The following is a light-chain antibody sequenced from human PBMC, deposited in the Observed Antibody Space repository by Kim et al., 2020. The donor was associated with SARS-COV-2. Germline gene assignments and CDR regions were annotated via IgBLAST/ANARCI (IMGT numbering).Light chain of an antibody. CDR2: WAS. CDR1: QSVLNSSNNENY. CDR3: KQYDDTPYT. J-gene: IGKJ2*01. Sequence: SGTTNCKTSQSVLNSSNNENYGDGYQQKPGQPPKWRIYWASTRESGGPDRFSGGGSATDFTLTISSLQAEDVAVYYGKQYDDTPYTFGQGTKLEI. V-gene: IGKV4-1*01.